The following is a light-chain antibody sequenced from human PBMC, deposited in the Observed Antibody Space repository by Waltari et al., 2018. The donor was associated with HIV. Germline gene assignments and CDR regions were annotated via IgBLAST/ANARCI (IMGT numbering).Light chain of an antibody. V-gene: IGKV1-9*01. Sequence: DIQLTQSPSFLSASIGDRVTITCRASQGISTYLAWYQQNPGKAPKLLIYAASTLQSGVPSTFSGSGSGTEFTLTISSLQPEDFAIYYCQQLNSYPQTFGHGTKLEI. CDR3: QQLNSYPQT. CDR2: AAS. CDR1: QGISTY. J-gene: IGKJ2*01.